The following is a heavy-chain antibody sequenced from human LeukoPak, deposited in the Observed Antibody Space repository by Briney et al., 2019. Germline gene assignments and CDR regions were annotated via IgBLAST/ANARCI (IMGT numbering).Heavy chain of an antibody. CDR3: AREGALMNNWFDP. D-gene: IGHD3-16*01. V-gene: IGHV4-34*01. CDR2: INHSGSN. J-gene: IGHJ5*02. Sequence: LSETLSLTCAVYGGSFSGYYWSWIRQPPGKGLEWIGEINHSGSNNYNPSLKSRLTISLDTSKNQFSLKLSSVTAADTALYYCAREGALMNNWFDPWGQGTLVTVST. CDR1: GGSFSGYY.